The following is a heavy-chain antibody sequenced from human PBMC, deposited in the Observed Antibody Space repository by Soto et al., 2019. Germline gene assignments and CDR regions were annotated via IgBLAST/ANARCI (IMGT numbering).Heavy chain of an antibody. CDR2: ISYDGSNK. J-gene: IGHJ4*02. D-gene: IGHD5-12*01. CDR3: AKDNSGYDYFFDY. V-gene: IGHV3-30*18. Sequence: GSLRLSCAASGFTFSSYGMHWVRQAPGKGLEWVAVISYDGSNKYYADSVKGRFTISRDNSKNTLYLQMNSLRAEDTAVYYCAKDNSGYDYFFDYWGQGTLVTVSS. CDR1: GFTFSSYG.